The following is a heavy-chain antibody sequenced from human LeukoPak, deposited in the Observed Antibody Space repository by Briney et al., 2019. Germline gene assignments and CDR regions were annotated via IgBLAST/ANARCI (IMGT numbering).Heavy chain of an antibody. V-gene: IGHV5-51*01. Sequence: GESLKISCKGSGYSFTSYWIGWVRQMPGKGLEWMGIIYPGDSDTRYSPSFQGQVTIPADKSISTAYLQWSSLQASDTAIYYCATPGLGIAIFGVDPFDIWGQGTMVTVSS. J-gene: IGHJ3*02. D-gene: IGHD3-3*01. CDR3: ATPGLGIAIFGVDPFDI. CDR2: IYPGDSDT. CDR1: GYSFTSYW.